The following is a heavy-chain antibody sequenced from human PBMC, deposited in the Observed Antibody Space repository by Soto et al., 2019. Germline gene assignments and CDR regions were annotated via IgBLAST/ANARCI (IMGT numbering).Heavy chain of an antibody. Sequence: QVQLVQSGAEVKKPGSSVKVSCKASGGTFSSYAISWVRQAPGQGLEWMGGIIPIFGTANYAQKFQGRVTSTADESTSTAYMELSSLRSEDTAVYYCARNIGGLAAAGRYYYYGMDVWGQGTTVTVSS. CDR3: ARNIGGLAAAGRYYYYGMDV. CDR1: GGTFSSYA. CDR2: IIPIFGTA. D-gene: IGHD6-13*01. J-gene: IGHJ6*02. V-gene: IGHV1-69*01.